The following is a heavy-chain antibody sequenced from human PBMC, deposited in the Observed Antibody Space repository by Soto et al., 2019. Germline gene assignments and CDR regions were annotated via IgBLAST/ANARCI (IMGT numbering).Heavy chain of an antibody. CDR3: ARGLAAAGTHYYYYGMDV. CDR1: GFTFTTYY. CDR2: IYPGDSDT. J-gene: IGHJ6*02. V-gene: IGHV5-51*01. D-gene: IGHD6-13*01. Sequence: GESLKTSCTGSGFTFTTYYIAWVRLMPGRGLEWMGIIYPGDSDTRYSPSFQGQVTISADKSISTAYLQWSSLKASDTAMYYCARGLAAAGTHYYYYGMDVWGQGTTVTVSS.